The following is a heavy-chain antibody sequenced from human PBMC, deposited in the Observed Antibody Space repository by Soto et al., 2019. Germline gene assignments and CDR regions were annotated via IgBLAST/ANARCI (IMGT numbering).Heavy chain of an antibody. CDR1: GDTFTDYY. Sequence: QVQLVQSGAEVKKPGASVKVSCKASGDTFTDYYIHWVRQAPGQGLEWMGTVNPSGGHTTYAQHFLGRVTMTRDTSTSRLYMELTGLTSEDTAVYDCARGGHVVVVTAAVEYWGKGTLVTVSS. V-gene: IGHV1-46*01. J-gene: IGHJ1*01. CDR3: ARGGHVVVVTAAVEY. CDR2: VNPSGGHT. D-gene: IGHD2-21*02.